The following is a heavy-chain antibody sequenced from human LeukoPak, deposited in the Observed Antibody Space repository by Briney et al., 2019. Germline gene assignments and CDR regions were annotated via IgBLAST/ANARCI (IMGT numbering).Heavy chain of an antibody. CDR1: GFTFSSYG. D-gene: IGHD3-10*01. CDR3: AKDVDPFGSGSYVVGFDY. Sequence: GRSLRLSCAASGFTFSSYGMHWVRQAPGKGLEWVAVISFDASNKYYADSVKGRFTISRDNSKNTLYLQMNSLRAEDTAVYYCAKDVDPFGSGSYVVGFDYWGQGTLVTVSS. CDR2: ISFDASNK. J-gene: IGHJ4*02. V-gene: IGHV3-30*18.